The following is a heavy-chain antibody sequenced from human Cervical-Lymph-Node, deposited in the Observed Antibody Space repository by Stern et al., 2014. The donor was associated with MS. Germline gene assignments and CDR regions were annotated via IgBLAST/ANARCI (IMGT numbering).Heavy chain of an antibody. CDR3: ARDPHDYGDRFDY. Sequence: QMQLVQSGSELKKPGASVKVSCKASGYSFTHFALNWVRHAPGKGLQWMGWINTNTGNPSYAQAFTGRFVFSLDTSVSTAYLQISSLKAEDTAVYYCARDPHDYGDRFDYWGQGTLVTVSS. D-gene: IGHD4-17*01. J-gene: IGHJ4*02. CDR1: GYSFTHFA. CDR2: INTNTGNP. V-gene: IGHV7-4-1*02.